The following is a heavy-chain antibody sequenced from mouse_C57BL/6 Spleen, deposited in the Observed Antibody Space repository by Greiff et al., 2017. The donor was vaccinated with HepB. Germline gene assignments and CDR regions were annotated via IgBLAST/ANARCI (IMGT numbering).Heavy chain of an antibody. CDR2: INYDGSST. J-gene: IGHJ1*03. CDR1: GFTFSDYY. CDR3: AREGYYWYFDV. D-gene: IGHD2-2*01. Sequence: EVKLMESKGGLVQPGSSMKLSCTASGFTFSDYYMAWVRQVPEKGLEWVANINYDGSSTYYLDSLKSRFIISRDNAKNILYLQMSSLKSEDTATYYCAREGYYWYFDVWGTGTTVTVSS. V-gene: IGHV5-16*01.